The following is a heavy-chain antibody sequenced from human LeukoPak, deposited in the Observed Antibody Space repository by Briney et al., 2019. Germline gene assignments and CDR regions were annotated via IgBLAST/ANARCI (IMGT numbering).Heavy chain of an antibody. CDR2: IYTSGST. CDR1: GGSISSYY. D-gene: IGHD2-2*01. Sequence: SETLSLTCTVSGGSISSYYWSWIRQPAGKGLEWIGRIYTSGSTNYNPSPKSRVTMSVDTSKNQFSLKLSSVTAADTAVYYCARDVPYQLHGGWFDPWGQGTLVTVSS. V-gene: IGHV4-4*07. CDR3: ARDVPYQLHGGWFDP. J-gene: IGHJ5*02.